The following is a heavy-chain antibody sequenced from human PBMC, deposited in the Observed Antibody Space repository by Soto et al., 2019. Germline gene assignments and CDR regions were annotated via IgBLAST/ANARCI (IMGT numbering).Heavy chain of an antibody. CDR1: GGSINSANYY. J-gene: IGHJ4*02. CDR3: VRHQRYSSGWYIDY. V-gene: IGHV4-39*01. Sequence: SETLSLTCTVSGGSINSANYYWGWIRQPPGKGLEWIGNVYYRGTTYCNPSLKGRVTISVDTSKNQFSLKLSSVTAADSAVFFCVRHQRYSSGWYIDYWGQGTPVTVSS. CDR2: VYYRGTT. D-gene: IGHD6-19*01.